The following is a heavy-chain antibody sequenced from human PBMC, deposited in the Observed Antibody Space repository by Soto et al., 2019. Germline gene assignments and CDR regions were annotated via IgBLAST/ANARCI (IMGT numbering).Heavy chain of an antibody. D-gene: IGHD3-3*01. V-gene: IGHV4-39*01. CDR2: VYYTGST. CDR1: GGSIPINNYY. CDR3: ARLPRYDFWT. Sequence: TSETLSLTCTVSGGSIPINNYYWAWIRQPPGKGLEWIGNVYYTGSTSYNPSLNSRVTMSVDTSKNQFSLKLTSVTAADTAVYYCARLPRYDFWTWGQGTLVTVSS. J-gene: IGHJ1*01.